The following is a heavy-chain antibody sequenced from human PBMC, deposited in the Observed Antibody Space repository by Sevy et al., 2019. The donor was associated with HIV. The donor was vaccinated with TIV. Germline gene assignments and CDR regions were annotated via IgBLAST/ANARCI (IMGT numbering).Heavy chain of an antibody. CDR2: ISSSSSYI. Sequence: GGSLRLSCAASGFTFSSYSMNWVRQAPGKGLEWVSSISSSSSYIYYADSVKGRFTISRDNAKNSLYLQMNSLRAEDTAVYYCARDDVMYSSSSRGAYYYYGMDVWGQGTTVTVSS. CDR1: GFTFSSYS. CDR3: ARDDVMYSSSSRGAYYYYGMDV. D-gene: IGHD6-6*01. V-gene: IGHV3-21*01. J-gene: IGHJ6*02.